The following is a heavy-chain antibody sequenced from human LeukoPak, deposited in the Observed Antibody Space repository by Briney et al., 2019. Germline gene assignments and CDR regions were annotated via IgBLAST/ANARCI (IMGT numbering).Heavy chain of an antibody. Sequence: PGGSLRLSCAASGFSFSSYAMSWVRQAPGKGLEWVSAISGSGGSTYYADSVKGRFTISRDNSKNTLYLQMNSLRAEDTAVYYCAKTNDFWNYYFDYWGQGTLVTVPS. CDR2: ISGSGGST. D-gene: IGHD3-3*01. J-gene: IGHJ4*02. V-gene: IGHV3-23*01. CDR3: AKTNDFWNYYFDY. CDR1: GFSFSSYA.